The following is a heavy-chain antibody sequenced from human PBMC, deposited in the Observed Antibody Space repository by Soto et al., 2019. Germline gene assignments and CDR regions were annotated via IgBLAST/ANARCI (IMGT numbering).Heavy chain of an antibody. CDR2: ITNSGYT. J-gene: IGHJ1*01. CDR3: ARGLEYFQH. Sequence: KASETLSLTCDVFNGSFSGYYWSWIRQPPGKGLEWIGEITNSGYTNYNPSLKNRVTILIDRSKNHFSLKVTPVTAADTAVYYCARGLEYFQHWGQGTLVTVSS. CDR1: NGSFSGYY. V-gene: IGHV4-34*01.